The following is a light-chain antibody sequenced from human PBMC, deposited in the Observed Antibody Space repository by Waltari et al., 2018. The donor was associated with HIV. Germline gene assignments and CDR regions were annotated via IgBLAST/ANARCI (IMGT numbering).Light chain of an antibody. Sequence: SYVLTQPPSVSVAPGQAARISCGGFNIGSKSVHWYQQKPGQAPLLVVYDDDDRPSGIPGRFSGSNSENTAALTISRVEAGDEADYYCQVWDSSSDHSVFGTGTKVTVL. J-gene: IGLJ1*01. CDR3: QVWDSSSDHSV. CDR1: NIGSKS. V-gene: IGLV3-21*02. CDR2: DDD.